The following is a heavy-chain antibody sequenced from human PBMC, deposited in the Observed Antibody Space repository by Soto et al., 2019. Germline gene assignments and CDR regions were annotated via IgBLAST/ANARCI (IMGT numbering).Heavy chain of an antibody. Sequence: EVHLVESGGGLVQPGGSLRLSCATSGFTFRSYWMTWVRQAPGKGLEWVASIKQDGSEDHYVDSVKGRFTISRDNAENSLYLQMNSLKDDDTALYCCARAARRRVDYGGPGTLVTVS. J-gene: IGHJ4*02. V-gene: IGHV3-7*03. D-gene: IGHD1-1*01. CDR2: IKQDGSED. CDR3: ARAARRRVDY. CDR1: GFTFRSYW.